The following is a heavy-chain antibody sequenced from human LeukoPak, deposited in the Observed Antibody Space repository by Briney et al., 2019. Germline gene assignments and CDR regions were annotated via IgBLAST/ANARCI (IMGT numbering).Heavy chain of an antibody. Sequence: PSETLSLTCAVYGGSFSGYYWNWIRQPPGKGLEWIGEINHSGSTNYNPSLKSRVTISVDTSKNQFSLKLSSVTAADTAVYYCARLSIAAPHWGQGTLVTVSS. CDR2: INHSGST. CDR3: ARLSIAAPH. V-gene: IGHV4-34*01. CDR1: GGSFSGYY. J-gene: IGHJ4*02. D-gene: IGHD6-6*01.